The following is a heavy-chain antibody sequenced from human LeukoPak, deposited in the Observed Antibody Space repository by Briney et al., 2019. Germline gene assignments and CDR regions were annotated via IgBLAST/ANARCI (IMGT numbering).Heavy chain of an antibody. Sequence: SETLSLTCTVSGGSISSGDYCWSWIRQPPGKGLEWVGYIYYSGGTYYNPSLKSRVTISVDTSKNQFSLKLSSVTAADTAVYYCARDGYDILTGYGFIDYWGQGTLVTVSS. CDR3: ARDGYDILTGYGFIDY. CDR1: GGSISSGDYC. D-gene: IGHD3-9*01. J-gene: IGHJ4*02. V-gene: IGHV4-30-4*01. CDR2: IYYSGGT.